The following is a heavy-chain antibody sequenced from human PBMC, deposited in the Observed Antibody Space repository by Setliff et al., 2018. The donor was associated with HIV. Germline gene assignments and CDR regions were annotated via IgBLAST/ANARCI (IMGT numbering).Heavy chain of an antibody. CDR3: ARRSREGAFDV. Sequence: SETLSLTCAVSGYSISSASYWGWLRQPPGKGLEWIGSISQSGNTYYTPSLKSRVTISVDTSKNEFSLKVSSVTATDTAIYYCARRSREGAFDVWGQGTMVTVSS. CDR1: GYSISSASY. J-gene: IGHJ3*01. V-gene: IGHV4-38-2*01. CDR2: ISQSGNT.